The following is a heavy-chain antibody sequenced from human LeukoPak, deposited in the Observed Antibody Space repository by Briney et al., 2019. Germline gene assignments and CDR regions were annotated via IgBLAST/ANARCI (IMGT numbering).Heavy chain of an antibody. V-gene: IGHV4-34*01. CDR3: ASNNDILTGSSD. D-gene: IGHD3-9*01. Sequence: SETLSLTCAVYGGSFSGYYWSWIRQPPGKGLEWIGEINHSGSTNYNPSLKSRVTISVDTSKNQFSLKLSSVTAADTAVYYCASNNDILTGSSDWGQGTLVTVSS. CDR2: INHSGST. J-gene: IGHJ4*02. CDR1: GGSFSGYY.